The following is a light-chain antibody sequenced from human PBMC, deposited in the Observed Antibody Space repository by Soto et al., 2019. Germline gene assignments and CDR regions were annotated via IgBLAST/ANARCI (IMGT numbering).Light chain of an antibody. CDR1: ETITRY. CDR3: QQSYSTLPIT. Sequence: DIQMTPSPSSLSASVGETVIISCRTSETITRYLNWYQSKPGKAPRLLISGASSLQSGVPSRFSGSGSGTDFTLTIRNLQPEDFATYYCQQSYSTLPITFGPGTRREIK. V-gene: IGKV1-39*01. J-gene: IGKJ5*01. CDR2: GAS.